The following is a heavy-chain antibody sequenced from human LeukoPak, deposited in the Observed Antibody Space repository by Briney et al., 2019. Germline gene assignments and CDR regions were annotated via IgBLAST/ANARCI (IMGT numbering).Heavy chain of an antibody. Sequence: SETLSLTCTVSGGSISSSSYYWGWIRQPPGKGLEWIGSIYYSGSTYYNPSLKSRVTISVDTSKNQFSLKLSSVTAAYTAVYYCASGVGATGIGSWGQGTLVTVSS. D-gene: IGHD1-26*01. V-gene: IGHV4-39*07. J-gene: IGHJ4*02. CDR2: IYYSGST. CDR1: GGSISSSSYY. CDR3: ASGVGATGIGS.